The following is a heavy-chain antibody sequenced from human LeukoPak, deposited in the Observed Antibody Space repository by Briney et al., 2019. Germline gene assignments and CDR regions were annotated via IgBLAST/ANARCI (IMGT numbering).Heavy chain of an antibody. CDR2: VSPYNHNT. CDR1: GYTFTDYD. V-gene: IGHV1-18*01. J-gene: IGHJ4*02. Sequence: ASVKVSCKTSGYTFTDYDITWVRRAPGQGLEWMGRVSPYNHNTYYAQTLQGRVTMTADTSTSTAYMELRSLRSDDTAAYYCAKNERVRRVVKDLFESWGQGTLVTVSS. D-gene: IGHD3-10*01. CDR3: AKNERVRRVVKDLFES.